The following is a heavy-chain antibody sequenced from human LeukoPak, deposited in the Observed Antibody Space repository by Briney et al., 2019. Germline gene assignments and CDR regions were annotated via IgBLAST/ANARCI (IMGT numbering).Heavy chain of an antibody. CDR1: GLPHRTSA. CDR3: ASANPTPRGINFDS. Sequence: GGSLRLLCAASGLPHRTSAMIWLRPAPGKGLQGVSSIKGADYSTYYAASVKGRFTISRDSSKNILYLQMNSLRTDDTALYYCASANPTPRGINFDSWGQGTLVTVSS. V-gene: IGHV3-23*01. CDR2: IKGADYST. J-gene: IGHJ4*02. D-gene: IGHD3-10*01.